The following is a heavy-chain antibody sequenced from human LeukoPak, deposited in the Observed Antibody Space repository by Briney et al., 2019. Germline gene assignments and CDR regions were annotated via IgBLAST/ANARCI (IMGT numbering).Heavy chain of an antibody. V-gene: IGHV3-74*01. Sequence: GGSLRLSCAASGFTFSSYWVHWVRQGPGKGLVWVSRINSDGSSTNYADSVRGRFTISRDNAENTLYLQMNSLRVEDTAVYYCARRVVVAAAPYYFDYWGQGTLVTVSS. D-gene: IGHD2-2*01. J-gene: IGHJ4*02. CDR2: INSDGSST. CDR1: GFTFSSYW. CDR3: ARRVVVAAAPYYFDY.